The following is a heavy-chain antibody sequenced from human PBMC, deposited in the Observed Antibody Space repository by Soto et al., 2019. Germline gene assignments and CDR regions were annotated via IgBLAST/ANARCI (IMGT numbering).Heavy chain of an antibody. CDR1: GFTFSSYS. Sequence: GGSLRLSCAASGFTFSSYSMNWVRQAPGKGLEWVSYISSSSSTIYYADSVKGRFTISRDNAKNSLYLQMNSLRAEDTAVYYCARGAGGPQPNWFDPWGQGTLVTVSS. CDR3: ARGAGGPQPNWFDP. V-gene: IGHV3-48*01. J-gene: IGHJ5*02. CDR2: ISSSSSTI. D-gene: IGHD3-16*01.